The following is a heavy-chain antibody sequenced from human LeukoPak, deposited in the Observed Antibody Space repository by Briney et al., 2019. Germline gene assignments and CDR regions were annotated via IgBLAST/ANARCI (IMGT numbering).Heavy chain of an antibody. V-gene: IGHV3-23*01. CDR3: AKGDDIGKHPTRAYYFDT. D-gene: IGHD5-24*01. CDR1: GFTFSRHA. Sequence: GGSLRLSCAASGFTFSRHAMSWVRQAAGRGLEWVSSTGLNSVNTHCADSVQGRFSISRDNSKNTLDLQMDNLRVDDTAVYYCAKGDDIGKHPTRAYYFDTWGQGTLVTVSS. CDR2: TGLNSVNT. J-gene: IGHJ4*02.